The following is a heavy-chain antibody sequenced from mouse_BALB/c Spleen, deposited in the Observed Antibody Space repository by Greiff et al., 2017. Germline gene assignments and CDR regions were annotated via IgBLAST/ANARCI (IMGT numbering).Heavy chain of an antibody. V-gene: IGHV1-62-2*01. J-gene: IGHJ2*01. CDR3: ARHERPSYYYGSSLDY. CDR2: FYPGSGSI. D-gene: IGHD1-1*01. CDR1: GYTFTEYI. Sequence: QVQLQQSGAELVKPGASVKLSCKASGYTFTEYIIHWVKQRSGQGLEWIGWFYPGSGSIKYNEKFKDKATLTADKSSSTVYMELSRLTSEDSAVYFCARHERPSYYYGSSLDYWGQGTTLTVSS.